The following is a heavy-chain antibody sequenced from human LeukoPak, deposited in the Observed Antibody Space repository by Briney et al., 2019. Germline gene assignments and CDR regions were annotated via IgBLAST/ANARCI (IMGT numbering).Heavy chain of an antibody. V-gene: IGHV1-8*01. Sequence: ASVKVSCKASGYTFTIYDINWVRQATGQGLEWLGWMNPNTGQTGYAQMFQGRVTMTRDTSISTAYMELSSLTSEDTAVYYCARGPPHSNYPDPYYYYMDVWDKGTTVTVSS. CDR1: GYTFTIYD. D-gene: IGHD4-11*01. CDR2: MNPNTGQT. CDR3: ARGPPHSNYPDPYYYYMDV. J-gene: IGHJ6*04.